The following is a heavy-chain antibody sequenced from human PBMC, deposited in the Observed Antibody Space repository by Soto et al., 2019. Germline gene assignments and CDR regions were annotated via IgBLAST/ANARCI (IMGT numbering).Heavy chain of an antibody. D-gene: IGHD3-22*01. CDR1: GFTFSSYW. Sequence: GGSLRLSCAASGFTFSSYWMSWVRQAPGKGLEWVANIKQDGSEKYYVDSVKGRFTISRDNAKNSLYLQMNSLRAEDTAVYYSARFYYDSSGYLPSPYYYYYGMDVWAQGTTVTVSS. CDR2: IKQDGSEK. V-gene: IGHV3-7*04. CDR3: ARFYYDSSGYLPSPYYYYYGMDV. J-gene: IGHJ6*01.